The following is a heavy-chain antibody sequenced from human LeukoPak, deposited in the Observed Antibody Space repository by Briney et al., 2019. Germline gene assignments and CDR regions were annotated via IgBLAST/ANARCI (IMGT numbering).Heavy chain of an antibody. Sequence: QPGRSLRLSCAASGFTFSSYGMHWVRQAPGKGLEWVAVIWYDGSNKYYADSVKGRFTISRDNSKNTLYLQMNSLRAEDTAVYYCARGLHYYYYGMDVWGQETTVTVSS. CDR1: GFTFSSYG. J-gene: IGHJ6*02. V-gene: IGHV3-33*01. D-gene: IGHD3-10*01. CDR3: ARGLHYYYYGMDV. CDR2: IWYDGSNK.